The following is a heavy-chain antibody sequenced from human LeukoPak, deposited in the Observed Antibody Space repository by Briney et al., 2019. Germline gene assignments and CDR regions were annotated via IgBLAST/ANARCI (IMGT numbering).Heavy chain of an antibody. CDR3: AKAEQWRLDAFEI. J-gene: IGHJ3*02. V-gene: IGHV3-23*01. D-gene: IGHD6-19*01. CDR2: ISGSGGST. Sequence: PGGSLRLSCAASGFTFSSYAMSWVRQAPGKGLECVSAISGSGGSTYYADSVKGRFTISRDNSKNTLYLQMNSLRAEDTAVYYCAKAEQWRLDAFEIWGQGTMVTVSS. CDR1: GFTFSSYA.